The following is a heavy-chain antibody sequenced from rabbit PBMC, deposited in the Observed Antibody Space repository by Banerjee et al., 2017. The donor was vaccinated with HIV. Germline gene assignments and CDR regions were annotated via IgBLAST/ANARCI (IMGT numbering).Heavy chain of an antibody. J-gene: IGHJ4*01. Sequence: QSLEESGGDLVKPGASLTLTCTASGISFTNTYYICWVRQAPGKGLEWIGCIYTGSDSTYYASWVNGRFTISKTSSTTVTLQMTSLTAADTATYFCARNNATGTTYDLWGPGTLVTVS. CDR3: ARNNATGTTYDL. CDR1: GISFTNTYY. CDR2: IYTGSDST. V-gene: IGHV1S40*01. D-gene: IGHD7-1*01.